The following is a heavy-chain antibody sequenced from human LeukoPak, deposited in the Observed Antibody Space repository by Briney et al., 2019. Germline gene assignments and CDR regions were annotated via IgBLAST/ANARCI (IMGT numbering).Heavy chain of an antibody. CDR1: GFTVRSNY. CDR3: ARHPRNYFGSSGYYSDDTFDI. D-gene: IGHD3-22*01. CDR2: IYSGSST. V-gene: IGHV3-53*01. J-gene: IGHJ3*02. Sequence: GGSLRLSCAASGFTVRSNYMNWVRQAPGKGLEWVSVIYSGSSTYYADSVKGRFTISRDSSRNTVYLQMNSLRAEDTAVYYCARHPRNYFGSSGYYSDDTFDIWGQGTMVTVSS.